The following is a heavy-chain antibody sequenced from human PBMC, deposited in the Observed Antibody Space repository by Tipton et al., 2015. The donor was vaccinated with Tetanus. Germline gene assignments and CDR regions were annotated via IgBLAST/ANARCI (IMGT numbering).Heavy chain of an antibody. J-gene: IGHJ4*02. V-gene: IGHV4-59*01. Sequence: TLSLTCSVSGGSISSYYWTWIRQPPGRGLEWIGFVHYSGRTNYSPSLRSRVSLSVDTSKNQFSLKLSPVTAADTAVYYCARGYNGYDILTAYPHYFDSWGQGTLVTVSS. CDR1: GGSISSYY. CDR3: ARGYNGYDILTAYPHYFDS. D-gene: IGHD3-9*01. CDR2: VHYSGRT.